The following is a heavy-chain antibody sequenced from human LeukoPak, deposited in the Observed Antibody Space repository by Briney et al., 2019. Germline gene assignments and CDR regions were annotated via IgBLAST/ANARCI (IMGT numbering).Heavy chain of an antibody. Sequence: ASVKVSCKASGYTFTGYYMHWVRQAPGQGLEWMGRINPNSGGTNYAQKFQGRVTMTRDTSISTAYMELSRLRSDDTAVYYCARALLGYYDSSGSSIDYWGQGTLVTVSS. V-gene: IGHV1-2*06. CDR1: GYTFTGYY. CDR3: ARALLGYYDSSGSSIDY. J-gene: IGHJ4*02. D-gene: IGHD3-22*01. CDR2: INPNSGGT.